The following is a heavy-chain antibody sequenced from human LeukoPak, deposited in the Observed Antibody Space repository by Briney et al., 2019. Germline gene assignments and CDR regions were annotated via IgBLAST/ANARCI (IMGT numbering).Heavy chain of an antibody. CDR2: IIPILGIA. Sequence: SVKVSCKASGGTFSSYAISWVRQAPGQGLEWMGRIIPILGIANYAQKFQGRVTITADRSTSTAYMELSSLRSEDTAVYYCALGYCSGGSCYPYFDYWGQGTLVTVSS. D-gene: IGHD2-15*01. CDR1: GGTFSSYA. J-gene: IGHJ4*02. V-gene: IGHV1-69*04. CDR3: ALGYCSGGSCYPYFDY.